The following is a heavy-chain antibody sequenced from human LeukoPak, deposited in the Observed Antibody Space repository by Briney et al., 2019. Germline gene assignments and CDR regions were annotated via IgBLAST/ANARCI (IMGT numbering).Heavy chain of an antibody. V-gene: IGHV3-13*01. D-gene: IGHD3-22*01. CDR2: IGTAGDT. Sequence: GGSLRLSCAASGFTFSSYDMHWVRHATGKGLEWVSAIGTAGDTYYPGSVKGRFTISRENAKNSLYLQMNSLRAGDTAVYYCARDGSSGFFDYWGQGTLVTVSS. J-gene: IGHJ4*02. CDR1: GFTFSSYD. CDR3: ARDGSSGFFDY.